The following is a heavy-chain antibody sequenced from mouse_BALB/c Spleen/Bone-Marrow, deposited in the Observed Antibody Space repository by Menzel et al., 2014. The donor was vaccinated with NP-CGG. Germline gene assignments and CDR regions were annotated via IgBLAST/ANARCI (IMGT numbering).Heavy chain of an antibody. V-gene: IGHV5-12-2*01. J-gene: IGHJ2*01. D-gene: IGHD1-2*01. CDR2: ISNGGGST. Sequence: VQLKESGGGLVQPGGSLKLSCAASGFTFSSYTMSWVRQTPEKRLEWVAYISNGGGSTYYPDTVKGRFTISRDNAKNTLYLQMSSLKSEDTAMYYCARRNAATYYFDYWGQGTTLTVSS. CDR3: ARRNAATYYFDY. CDR1: GFTFSSYT.